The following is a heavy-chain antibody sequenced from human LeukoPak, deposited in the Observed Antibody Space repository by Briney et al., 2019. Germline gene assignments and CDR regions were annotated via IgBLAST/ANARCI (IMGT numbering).Heavy chain of an antibody. V-gene: IGHV1-69*06. CDR1: GGTFSSYA. J-gene: IGHJ5*02. CDR2: IIPIFGTA. D-gene: IGHD1-7*01. CDR3: ARADNWNYGGDWFDP. Sequence: SVKVSFKASGGTFSSYAISWVRQAPGQGLEWMGRIIPIFGTANYAQKFQGRVTITADKSTSTAYMELSSLRSEDTAVYYCARADNWNYGGDWFDPWCQGTLVTVSS.